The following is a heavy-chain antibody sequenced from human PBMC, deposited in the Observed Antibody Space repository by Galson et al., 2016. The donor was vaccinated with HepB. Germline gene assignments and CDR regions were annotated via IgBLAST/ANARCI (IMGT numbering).Heavy chain of an antibody. D-gene: IGHD3-10*01. Sequence: SETLSLTCTVSGGSISSYYWSWIRQPPGKGLEWIGYIHSSGSTNYNPSLKSRVTISVDTSKNQFSLKLSSVTEADTAVYYCARYTPIVRGVVLGFDNWGQGTLVTVSS. CDR2: IHSSGST. CDR1: GGSISSYY. V-gene: IGHV4-59*01. CDR3: ARYTPIVRGVVLGFDN. J-gene: IGHJ4*02.